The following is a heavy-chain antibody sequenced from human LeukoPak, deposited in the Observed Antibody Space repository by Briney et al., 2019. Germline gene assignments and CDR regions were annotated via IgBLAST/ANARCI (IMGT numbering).Heavy chain of an antibody. J-gene: IGHJ2*01. CDR2: ISSSSSYI. D-gene: IGHD6-19*01. CDR1: GFTFSSYS. Sequence: GGSLRLSCAASGFTFSSYSMNWVRQAPGKGLEWVSSISSSSSYIYYADSVKGRFTISRDNSKNTLYLQMNSLRAEDTAVYYCAKDSRSSGWNWYFDLWGRGTLVTVSS. V-gene: IGHV3-21*01. CDR3: AKDSRSSGWNWYFDL.